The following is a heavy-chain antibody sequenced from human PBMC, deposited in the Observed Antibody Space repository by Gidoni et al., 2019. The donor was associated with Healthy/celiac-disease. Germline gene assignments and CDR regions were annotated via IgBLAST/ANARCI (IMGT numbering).Heavy chain of an antibody. CDR3: ARYFIAARGPFDWYFDL. CDR2: ISSSSSYI. CDR1: GFTFSSYS. J-gene: IGHJ2*01. D-gene: IGHD6-6*01. Sequence: LRLSCAASGFTFSSYSMNWVRQAPGKGLEWVSSISSSSSYIYYADSVKGRFTISRDNAKNSLYLQMNSLRAEDTAVYYCARYFIAARGPFDWYFDLWGRGTLVTVSS. V-gene: IGHV3-21*01.